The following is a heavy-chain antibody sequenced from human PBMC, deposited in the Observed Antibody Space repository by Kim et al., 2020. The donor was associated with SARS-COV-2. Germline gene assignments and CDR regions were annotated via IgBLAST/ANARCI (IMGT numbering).Heavy chain of an antibody. CDR3: ARDASKYCSRTSCYSGYYYYGMDV. CDR1: GYTFTDYG. J-gene: IGHJ6*02. Sequence: ASVKVSCKASGYTFTDYGISWVRQAPGQGLEWMGWISVYNGDIKYAQKFQGRVTVTTETSTSTAYMELRSLRSDDTAVYYCARDASKYCSRTSCYSGYYYYGMDVWGPGTPVTVSS. V-gene: IGHV1-18*04. CDR2: ISVYNGDI. D-gene: IGHD2-2*02.